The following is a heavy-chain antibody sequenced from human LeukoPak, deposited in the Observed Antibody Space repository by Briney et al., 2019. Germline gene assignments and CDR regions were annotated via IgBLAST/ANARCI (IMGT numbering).Heavy chain of an antibody. V-gene: IGHV3-9*01. D-gene: IGHD3-22*01. Sequence: PGGSLRLSCAASGFTFDDYAMHWVRQAPGKGLEWVSGISWNSGSIGYADSVKGRFTISRDNAKNSLYLQVNSLRAEDTAVYYCAKGLQRSSGYQFDYWGQGTLVTVSS. CDR1: GFTFDDYA. J-gene: IGHJ4*02. CDR3: AKGLQRSSGYQFDY. CDR2: ISWNSGSI.